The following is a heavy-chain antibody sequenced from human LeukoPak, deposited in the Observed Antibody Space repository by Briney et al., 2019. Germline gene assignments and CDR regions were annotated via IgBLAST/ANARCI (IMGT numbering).Heavy chain of an antibody. Sequence: GASVKVSCKASGYTFTHYYRNWVRQAPGQGLEWMGIINPRGGSTRYVQRFQDRVTMTRDTSTSTVYMELSSLRSEDTAVYYCARDPRTPSFYYDNNGGTYYFDYWGQGTLVTVSS. D-gene: IGHD3-22*01. CDR3: ARDPRTPSFYYDNNGGTYYFDY. CDR1: GYTFTHYY. J-gene: IGHJ4*02. V-gene: IGHV1-46*03. CDR2: INPRGGST.